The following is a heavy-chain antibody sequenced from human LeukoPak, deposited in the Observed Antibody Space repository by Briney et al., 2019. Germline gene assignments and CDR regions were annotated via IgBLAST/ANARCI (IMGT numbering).Heavy chain of an antibody. CDR2: IIPIFGTA. J-gene: IGHJ4*02. Sequence: ASVKVSCKASGGTFSSYAISWVRQAPGQGLEWMGGIIPIFGTANYAQKFQGRVTITTDESTSTAYMELSSLRSEDTAVYYCARDINLLYCSSTSCSLGNWGQGTLVTVSS. D-gene: IGHD2-2*01. V-gene: IGHV1-69*05. CDR3: ARDINLLYCSSTSCSLGN. CDR1: GGTFSSYA.